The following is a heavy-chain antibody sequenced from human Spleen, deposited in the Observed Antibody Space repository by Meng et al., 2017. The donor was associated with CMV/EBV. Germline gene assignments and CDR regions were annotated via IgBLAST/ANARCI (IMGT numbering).Heavy chain of an antibody. V-gene: IGHV3-66*03. J-gene: IGHJ6*02. CDR1: GFTVSRNY. CDR2: IYPNEYT. D-gene: IGHD3-3*01. Sequence: GGSLRLSCAASGFTVSRNYMSWVRQTPGKGLEWVSVIYPNEYTYHADSVKGRFTISRDNFKNTVYLQMNSLRAEDTAVYYCAKECSFGMPPYNYGLDVWGQGTTVTVSS. CDR3: AKECSFGMPPYNYGLDV.